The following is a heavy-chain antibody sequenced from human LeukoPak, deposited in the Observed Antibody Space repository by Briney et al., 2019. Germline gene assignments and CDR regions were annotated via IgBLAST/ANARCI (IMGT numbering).Heavy chain of an antibody. CDR2: ISYDGSNK. J-gene: IGHJ4*02. CDR3: AREKPSRIAVAGTILDY. D-gene: IGHD6-19*01. CDR1: GFTFSSYA. Sequence: GGSLRLSCAASGFTFSSYAMHWVRQAPGKGLEWVAVISYDGSNKYYADSVKGRFTISRDNSKNTLYLQMNSLRAEDTAVYYCAREKPSRIAVAGTILDYWGQGTLVTVSS. V-gene: IGHV3-30-3*01.